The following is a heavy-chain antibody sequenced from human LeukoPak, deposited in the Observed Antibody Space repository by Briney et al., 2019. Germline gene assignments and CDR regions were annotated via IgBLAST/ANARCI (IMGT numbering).Heavy chain of an antibody. J-gene: IGHJ3*02. V-gene: IGHV5-51*01. CDR3: ARRGYGDYGAYAFDI. CDR1: GYSFTTHW. D-gene: IGHD4-17*01. CDR2: IYPGDSGT. Sequence: GESLKISCKGSGYSFTTHWIGWVRQMPGKGLEWMGIIYPGDSGTRYSPSFQGQVTISADKSISTAYLQWSSLKASDTAMYYCARRGYGDYGAYAFDIWGQGTMVTVSS.